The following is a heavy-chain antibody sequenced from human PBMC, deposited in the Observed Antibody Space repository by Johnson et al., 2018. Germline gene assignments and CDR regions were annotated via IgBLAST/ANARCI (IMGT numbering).Heavy chain of an antibody. V-gene: IGHV3-30*03. D-gene: IGHD6-6*01. CDR1: GFTFSSYG. Sequence: QVQLVQSGGGVVQPGRSLRLSCAASGFTFSSYGMHWVRQAPGKGLEWVAVISYDGRNKYYADSVKARFTISRDNSKNTLYLQMNSLRAEDTAVYYWASIAARLDAFDIWGQGTMVTVSS. CDR3: ASIAARLDAFDI. J-gene: IGHJ3*02. CDR2: ISYDGRNK.